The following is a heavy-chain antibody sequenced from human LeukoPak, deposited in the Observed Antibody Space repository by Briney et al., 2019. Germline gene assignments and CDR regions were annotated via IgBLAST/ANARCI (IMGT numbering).Heavy chain of an antibody. V-gene: IGHV4-31*03. CDR1: GYSISSVVYY. CDR2: IYYSGNT. J-gene: IGHJ4*02. CDR3: ARAPLQYYYDSSGYYYFDY. D-gene: IGHD3-22*01. Sequence: SETLALTCTVSGYSISSVVYYWTWIRQGPGKGLGWIRHIYYSGNTFYNPALKSRATISVDTSKNRFSLTLSSVTAADTAVYYCARAPLQYYYDSSGYYYFDYWGQGTLVTVSS.